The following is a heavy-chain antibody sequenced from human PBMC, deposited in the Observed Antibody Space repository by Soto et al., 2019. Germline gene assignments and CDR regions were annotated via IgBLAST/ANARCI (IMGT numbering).Heavy chain of an antibody. V-gene: IGHV5-10-1*01. CDR2: IDPSDSYT. CDR3: ARGSSSSETETTDY. D-gene: IGHD6-6*01. J-gene: IGHJ4*02. CDR1: GYSFTSYW. Sequence: PGESLKISCKGSGYSFTSYWISWVRQMPGKGLEWMGRIDPSDSYTNYSPYFQGHVTIPADKSISTAYLHLSSLKASDTAMYYCARGSSSSETETTDYWGQGTLVTVPS.